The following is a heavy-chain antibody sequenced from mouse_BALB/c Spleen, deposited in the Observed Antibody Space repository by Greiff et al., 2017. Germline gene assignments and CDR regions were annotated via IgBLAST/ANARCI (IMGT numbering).Heavy chain of an antibody. CDR2: ISNGGGST. D-gene: IGHD1-1*01. CDR3: ARHCYGGGFAD. J-gene: IGHJ3*01. V-gene: IGHV5-12-2*01. Sequence: EVMLVESGGGLVQPGGSLKLSCAASGFTFSSYTMSWVRQTPEKRLEWVAYISNGGGSTYYPATVKGRFTISRDNAKNTLYLQMSSLKSEDTAMYYCARHCYGGGFADWGQGTLVTVSA. CDR1: GFTFSSYT.